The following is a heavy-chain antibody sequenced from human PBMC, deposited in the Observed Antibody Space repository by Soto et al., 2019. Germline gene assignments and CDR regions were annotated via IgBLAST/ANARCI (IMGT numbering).Heavy chain of an antibody. V-gene: IGHV1-69*01. CDR3: ARVVILVPTASTHYSYHMDV. CDR2: IIPIVGTG. J-gene: IGHJ6*02. Sequence: QVQLVQSGAEVRKPGSSVTVSCKASGGTFSNYAISWVRQAPGQGLEWMGGIIPIVGTGSYAQKFQGRVTITADEPTTTAYMELSSLRFEDTAVNYCARVVILVPTASTHYSYHMDVWGPGTTVTVSS. D-gene: IGHD2-2*01. CDR1: GGTFSNYA.